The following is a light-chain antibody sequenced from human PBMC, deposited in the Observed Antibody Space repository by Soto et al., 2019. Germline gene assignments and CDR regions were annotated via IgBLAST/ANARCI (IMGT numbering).Light chain of an antibody. CDR2: GAS. CDR1: QGIRNY. V-gene: IGKV1-6*01. J-gene: IGKJ1*01. Sequence: AIQMTQSPSSLSASVGDRVTITCRASQGIRNYLGWYQQQPGKAPKLLIYGASSLQTGVPSRFSGSGSGIDFTLTISSLQHEDFATYFCLQDYGFPWTFGQGTKVEVK. CDR3: LQDYGFPWT.